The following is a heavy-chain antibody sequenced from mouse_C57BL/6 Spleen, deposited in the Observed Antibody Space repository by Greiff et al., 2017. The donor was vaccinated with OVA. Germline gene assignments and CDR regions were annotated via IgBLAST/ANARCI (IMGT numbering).Heavy chain of an antibody. CDR2: IDPSDSYT. CDR1: GYTFTSYW. V-gene: IGHV1-69*01. Sequence: QVQLQQPGAELVMPGASVKLSCKASGYTFTSYWMHWVKQRPGQGLEWIGEIDPSDSYTNYNQKFKGKSTLTVDKSSSTAYMQLSSLTSEDSAVYCCARRSYALDYWGQGTSVTVSS. J-gene: IGHJ4*01. CDR3: ARRSYALDY.